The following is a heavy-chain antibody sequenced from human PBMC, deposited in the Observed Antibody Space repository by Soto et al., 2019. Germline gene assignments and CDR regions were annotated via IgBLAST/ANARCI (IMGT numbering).Heavy chain of an antibody. CDR2: INVYNGNT. J-gene: IGHJ5*02. V-gene: IGHV1-18*01. D-gene: IGHD3-10*01. CDR1: GYAFTNYS. CDR3: ARGVGSGSYYNQYNWFDP. Sequence: QVQLVQSGGEVKKPGASVKVSCKASGYAFTNYSICWVRQAPGQGLEWMEWINVYNGNTKYAQKVQGRVTMTTDTSTSTAYMELRSLRSNDTAVYYCARGVGSGSYYNQYNWFDPWGQGTLVTVSS.